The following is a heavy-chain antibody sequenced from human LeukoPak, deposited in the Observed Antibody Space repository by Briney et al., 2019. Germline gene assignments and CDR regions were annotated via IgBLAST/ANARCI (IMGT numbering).Heavy chain of an antibody. V-gene: IGHV3-7*04. D-gene: IGHD1-14*01. CDR3: ARARYGDF. J-gene: IGHJ4*02. CDR2: IKEDGSEK. CDR1: GLTFRDYW. Sequence: PGGSLRLSCVASGLTFRDYWMTWVRQAPGKGLEWVANIKEDGSEKNYADSVKGRFTTSRDNSKNSVYLQMNSLRGEDTAVYYCARARYGDFWGQGNRVTVSS.